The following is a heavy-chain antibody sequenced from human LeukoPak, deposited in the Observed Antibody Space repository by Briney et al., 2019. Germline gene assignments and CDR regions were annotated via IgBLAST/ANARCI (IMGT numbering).Heavy chain of an antibody. D-gene: IGHD1-1*01. CDR1: GFTFSDYY. CDR2: ISSSGKTI. J-gene: IGHJ4*02. CDR3: ARNHPSRNDGWPLFDS. Sequence: GGSLRLSCAVSGFTFSDYYMSWNRQAPGKGPEWLSYISSSGKTIYYADSVKGRFTISRDNAKNSLYLQINSLRAEDTAVYFCARNHPSRNDGWPLFDSWGRGTLVSVSS. V-gene: IGHV3-11*01.